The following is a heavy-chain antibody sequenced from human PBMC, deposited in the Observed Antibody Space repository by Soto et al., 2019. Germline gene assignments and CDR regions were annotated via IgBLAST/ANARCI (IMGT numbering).Heavy chain of an antibody. CDR3: ARHGPAATDAFDI. CDR2: IYPSDSDT. Sequence: GESLKISCKGSGYSFTSNWIGWVRQMPGKGLEWMGIIYPSDSDTRYSPSFQGQVTISADKSISTAYLQWSSLKASDTAMYYCARHGPAATDAFDIWGQGTMVTVSS. D-gene: IGHD2-2*01. J-gene: IGHJ3*02. CDR1: GYSFTSNW. V-gene: IGHV5-51*01.